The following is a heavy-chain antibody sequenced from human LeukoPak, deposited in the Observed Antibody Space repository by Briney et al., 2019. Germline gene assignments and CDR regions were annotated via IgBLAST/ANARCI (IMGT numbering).Heavy chain of an antibody. CDR3: ARDRHGSGTYNYYGMDV. J-gene: IGHJ6*02. CDR1: GYTFTTYY. Sequence: GASVKVSCKASGYTFTTYYMHWVRQAPGQGLEWMGIINPSGGSTTYAQKFQGRVTITRDTSTNTVYMEVGSLRSEDTAVYYCARDRHGSGTYNYYGMDVWGQGTTVTVSS. CDR2: INPSGGST. V-gene: IGHV1-46*01. D-gene: IGHD3-10*01.